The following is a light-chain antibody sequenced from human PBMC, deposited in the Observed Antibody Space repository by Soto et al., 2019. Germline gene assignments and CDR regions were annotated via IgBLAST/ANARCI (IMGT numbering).Light chain of an antibody. CDR2: HVS. Sequence: DVVMTQSPLSLPVTLGQPASISCRSSESLAYSDGNTYLNWFQQRPGQSPRRLIYHVSKRDSGVPDSFSGSGSVTDFTLKISRVEAEDVGVYHCMQGTHCPPRFGAGTKVEIK. V-gene: IGKV2-30*01. J-gene: IGKJ4*01. CDR3: MQGTHCPPR. CDR1: ESLAYSDGNTY.